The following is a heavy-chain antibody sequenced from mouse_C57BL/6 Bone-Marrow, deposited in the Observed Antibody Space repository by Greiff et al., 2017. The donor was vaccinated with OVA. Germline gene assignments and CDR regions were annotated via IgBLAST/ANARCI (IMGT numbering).Heavy chain of an antibody. D-gene: IGHD1-1*01. J-gene: IGHJ2*01. CDR3: ARGNYYGSSYYYFDY. V-gene: IGHV1-69*01. CDR2: IDPSDSYT. CDR1: GYTFTSYW. Sequence: QVQLQQPGAELVMPGASVKLSCKASGYTFTSYWMHWVKQRPGQGLAWIGEIDPSDSYTTYNQKFKGKSTLTVDKSSSTAYMQLSSLTSEDSAVYYCARGNYYGSSYYYFDYWGQGTTLTVSS.